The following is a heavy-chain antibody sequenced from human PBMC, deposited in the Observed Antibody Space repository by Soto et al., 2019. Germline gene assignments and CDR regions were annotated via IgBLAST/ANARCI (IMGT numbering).Heavy chain of an antibody. D-gene: IGHD1-26*01. V-gene: IGHV4-38-2*02. J-gene: IGHJ4*02. CDR2: IYHSGST. Sequence: PSETLSLTCAVSGYSISSGYYWGWIRQPPGKGLEWIGSIYHSGSTYYNPSLKSRVTISVDTSKNQFSLKLSSVTAADTAVYYCARDYNSGSYWAQIGYWGQGTLVTVSS. CDR3: ARDYNSGSYWAQIGY. CDR1: GYSISSGYY.